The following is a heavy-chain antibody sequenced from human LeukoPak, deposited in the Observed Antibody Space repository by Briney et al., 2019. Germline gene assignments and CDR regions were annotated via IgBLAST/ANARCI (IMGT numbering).Heavy chain of an antibody. Sequence: GRSLRLSCAASGFTFSSYGMHWVRQAPGKGLEWVAVISYDGSNKYYADSVKGRFTISRDNSKNTLYLQMNSLRAEDTAVYYCPRSYCSSTSCYEAFDIWGQGTMVTVSS. D-gene: IGHD2-2*01. CDR1: GFTFSSYG. CDR3: PRSYCSSTSCYEAFDI. V-gene: IGHV3-30*03. CDR2: ISYDGSNK. J-gene: IGHJ3*02.